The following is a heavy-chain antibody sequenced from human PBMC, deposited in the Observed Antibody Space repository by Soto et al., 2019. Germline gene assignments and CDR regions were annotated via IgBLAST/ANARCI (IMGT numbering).Heavy chain of an antibody. CDR3: ATSYCRSTNCPYYFDS. V-gene: IGHV4-31*03. Sequence: VQLQESGPGLVKPSQTLSLTCTVSGGSINSGGYYWIWIRHHPGKGLEWIGHIDYNGYTSYNPSLKTRLNVSVDTSKTQFSLRLTSVTAADAALYYCATSYCRSTNCPYYFDSWGQGTLVTVSS. J-gene: IGHJ4*02. CDR1: GGSINSGGYY. D-gene: IGHD2-2*01. CDR2: IDYNGYT.